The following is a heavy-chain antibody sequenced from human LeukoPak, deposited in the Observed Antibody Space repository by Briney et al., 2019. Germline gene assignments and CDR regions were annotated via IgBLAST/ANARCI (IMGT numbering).Heavy chain of an antibody. CDR2: LYGGGSA. CDR1: GVTVSSNL. V-gene: IGHV3-66*01. Sequence: GGSLRLSCAASGVTVSSNLMSWVRQAPGKGLEWVSVLYGGGSAYYADSVKGRFTISRDNSKNTLYLQMNSLRAEDTAVYYCARDRYSSGWYGFDAYDIWGQGTMVTVSS. J-gene: IGHJ3*02. D-gene: IGHD6-13*01. CDR3: ARDRYSSGWYGFDAYDI.